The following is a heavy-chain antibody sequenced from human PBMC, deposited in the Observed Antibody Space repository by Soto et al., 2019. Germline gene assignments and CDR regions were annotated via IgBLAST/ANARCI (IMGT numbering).Heavy chain of an antibody. CDR1: GFTFSSYS. V-gene: IGHV3-48*01. CDR3: ASERPYGDYALDD. Sequence: EVQLVESGGGLVQPGGSLRLSCAASGFTFSSYSMNWVRQAPGKGLEWVSYISSSSRTIHYADSVKGRFTVSRDNAKNSLYLQINSLGAEDTAVYYCASERPYGDYALDDWGQGTLVTVSS. J-gene: IGHJ4*02. CDR2: ISSSSRTI. D-gene: IGHD4-17*01.